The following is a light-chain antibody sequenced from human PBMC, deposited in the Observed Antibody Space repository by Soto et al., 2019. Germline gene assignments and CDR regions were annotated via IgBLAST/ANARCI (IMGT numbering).Light chain of an antibody. CDR3: QQFSSYPLT. CDR2: DVS. CDR1: QSVSGY. Sequence: IVLPQSPATLSLSPGERATLSCRASQSVSGYLAWYQQKPGQAPRLLIYDVSSRATGIPARFSGGGSGTDFTLTISRLEPEDFAVYYCQQFSSYPLTFGGGTKVDIK. J-gene: IGKJ4*01. V-gene: IGKV3-11*01.